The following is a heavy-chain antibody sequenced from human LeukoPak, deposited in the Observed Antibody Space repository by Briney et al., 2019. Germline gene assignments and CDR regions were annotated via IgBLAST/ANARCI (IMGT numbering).Heavy chain of an antibody. CDR3: ARADCSSTSCYGRLIDY. CDR2: IYYSGST. D-gene: IGHD2-2*01. Sequence: SETLSLTCTVSGGSISSYYWSWIRQPPGKRLEWIGYIYYSGSTNYNPSLKSRVTISVDTSKNQFSLKLSSVTAADTAVYYCARADCSSTSCYGRLIDYWGQGTLVTVSS. CDR1: GGSISSYY. V-gene: IGHV4-59*12. J-gene: IGHJ4*02.